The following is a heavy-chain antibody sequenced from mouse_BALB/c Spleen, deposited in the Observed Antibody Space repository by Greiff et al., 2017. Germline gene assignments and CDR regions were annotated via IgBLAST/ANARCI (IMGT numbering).Heavy chain of an antibody. D-gene: IGHD2-10*02. V-gene: IGHV14-1*02. Sequence: EVQGVESGAELVRPGALVKLSCKASGFNIKDYYMHWVKQRPEQGLEWIGWIDPENGNTIYDPKFQGKASITADTSSNTAYLQLSSLTSEDTAVYYCAVYGYYAMDYWGQGTSVTVSS. CDR2: IDPENGNT. J-gene: IGHJ4*01. CDR3: AVYGYYAMDY. CDR1: GFNIKDYY.